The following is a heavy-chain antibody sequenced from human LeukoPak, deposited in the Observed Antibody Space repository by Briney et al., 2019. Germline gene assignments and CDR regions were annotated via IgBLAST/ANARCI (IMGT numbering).Heavy chain of an antibody. Sequence: ASVKVSCKASGYPFTGYYLHWVRQAPGQGLEWMGWINPNSGFTNYAQKFQGRVTMTRDTSISTAYMELSRLKSDDTAVYYCARVIRVYYGLDVWGRGTTVTVSS. J-gene: IGHJ6*02. CDR1: GYPFTGYY. CDR2: INPNSGFT. CDR3: ARVIRVYYGLDV. V-gene: IGHV1-2*02. D-gene: IGHD3-16*01.